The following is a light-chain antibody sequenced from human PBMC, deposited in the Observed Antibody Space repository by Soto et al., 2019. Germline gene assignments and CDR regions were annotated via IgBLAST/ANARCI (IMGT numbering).Light chain of an antibody. CDR2: EDS. CDR1: ALPKKY. J-gene: IGLJ2*01. V-gene: IGLV3-10*01. Sequence: SYELTQPPSVSVSPGQTSRITCSGVALPKKYAYRYQQKSGQAPVLVIYEDSKQPSGIPERFSGSSSGTMATLTISGAQVEDEADYYCYSTDSSGNHRGVFGGGTKLTVL. CDR3: YSTDSSGNHRGV.